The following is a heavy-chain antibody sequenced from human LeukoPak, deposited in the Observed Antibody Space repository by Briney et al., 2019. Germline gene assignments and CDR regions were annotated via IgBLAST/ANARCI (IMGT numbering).Heavy chain of an antibody. CDR1: GIIFSTYA. CDR3: ARDFWSGYYTED. J-gene: IGHJ4*02. Sequence: GGSLRLSCEFSGIIFSTYAMNWVRQAPGKGLEWISYISGSSSGSTSITQYADSVRGRFTISRDNAKNSLHLQMDSLSAEDTAVYYCARDFWSGYYTEDWGQGALVIVSS. D-gene: IGHD3-3*01. V-gene: IGHV3-48*04. CDR2: ISGSSSGSTSIT.